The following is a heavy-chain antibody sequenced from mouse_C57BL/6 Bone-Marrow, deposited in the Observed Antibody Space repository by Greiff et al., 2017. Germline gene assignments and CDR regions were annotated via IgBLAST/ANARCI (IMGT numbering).Heavy chain of an antibody. J-gene: IGHJ4*01. Sequence: QVQLQQSGAELVKPGASVKLSCKASGYTFTSYWMHWVQQRPGQGLEWIGMIHPNSGSTNYNEKFKSKATLTVDKSSSTIYMQHSNRTSEDSTFYYSASHYDGNSLYYYAMDYWGQGTSVTVSS. CDR1: GYTFTSYW. V-gene: IGHV1-64*01. D-gene: IGHD1-1*01. CDR2: IHPNSGST. CDR3: ASHYDGNSLYYYAMDY.